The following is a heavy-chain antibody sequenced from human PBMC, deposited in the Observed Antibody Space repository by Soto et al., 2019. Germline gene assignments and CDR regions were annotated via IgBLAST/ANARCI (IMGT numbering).Heavy chain of an antibody. CDR1: GFTFTRYS. CDR3: ARESEDLTSNFDY. J-gene: IGHJ4*02. CDR2: ISSTTNYI. Sequence: AGGSLRLSCAASGFTFTRYSMNWVRQSPGKGLEWVSSISSTTNYIYYGDSMKGRFTISRDNAKNSLYLEMNSLRAEDTAVYYCARESEDLTSNFDYWGQGTLVTVSS. V-gene: IGHV3-21*06.